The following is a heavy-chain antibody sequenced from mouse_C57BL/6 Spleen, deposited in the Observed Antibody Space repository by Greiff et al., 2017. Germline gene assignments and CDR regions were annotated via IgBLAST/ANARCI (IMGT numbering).Heavy chain of an antibody. CDR2: INPGSGGT. J-gene: IGHJ2*01. V-gene: IGHV1-54*01. CDR1: GYAFTNYL. CDR3: ARNYIRGDYFDY. Sequence: VQLVESGAELVRPGTSVKVSCKASGYAFTNYLIEWVKQRPGQGLEWIGVINPGSGGTNYNEKFKGKATLTADKSSSTAYMQLSSLTSEDSAVYFCARNYIRGDYFDYWGQGTTLTVSS. D-gene: IGHD2-12*01.